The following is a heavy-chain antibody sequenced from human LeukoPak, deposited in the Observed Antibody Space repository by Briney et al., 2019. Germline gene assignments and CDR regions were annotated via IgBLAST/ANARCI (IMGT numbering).Heavy chain of an antibody. V-gene: IGHV1-2*02. CDR2: INPNSGGT. D-gene: IGHD6-19*01. CDR1: GYTFTGYY. J-gene: IGHJ4*02. Sequence: ASVKVSCMASGYTFTGYYMHWVRQAPGQGLEWMGWINPNSGGTNYAQKFQGRVTMTRDTSISTAYMELSRLRSDDTAVYYCARELIAVAGNCFDYWGQGTLVTVSS. CDR3: ARELIAVAGNCFDY.